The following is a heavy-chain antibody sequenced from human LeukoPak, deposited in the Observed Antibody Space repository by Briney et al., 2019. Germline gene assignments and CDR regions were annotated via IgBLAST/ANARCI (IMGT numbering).Heavy chain of an antibody. CDR3: ARDDSGSVPI. J-gene: IGHJ3*02. D-gene: IGHD1-26*01. V-gene: IGHV4-30-2*01. Sequence: PSQTLSLTCTVSGGSISRGGYYWSWIRQPPGKGLEWIGYIYHSGSTYYNPSLKSRVTISVDRSKNQFSLKLSSVTAADTAVYYCARDDSGSVPIWGQGTMVTVSS. CDR1: GGSISRGGYY. CDR2: IYHSGST.